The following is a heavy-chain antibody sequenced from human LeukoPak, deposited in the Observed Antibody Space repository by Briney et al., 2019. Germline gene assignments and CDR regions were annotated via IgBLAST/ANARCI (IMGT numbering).Heavy chain of an antibody. V-gene: IGHV1-2*02. Sequence: ASVKVSCKVSGYTFTGYYMHWVRQAPGQGLEWMGWINPNSGGTNYAQKFQGRVTMTRDTSISTAYMELSRLRSDDTAVYYCARKDCSSTSCPKKAFDPWGQGTLVTVSS. CDR1: GYTFTGYY. CDR2: INPNSGGT. CDR3: ARKDCSSTSCPKKAFDP. J-gene: IGHJ5*02. D-gene: IGHD2-2*01.